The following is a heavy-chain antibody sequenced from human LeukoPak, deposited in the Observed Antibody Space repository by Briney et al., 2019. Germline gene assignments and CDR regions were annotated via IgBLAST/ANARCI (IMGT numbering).Heavy chain of an antibody. V-gene: IGHV5-51*01. CDR2: IYPGDSDT. J-gene: IGHJ2*01. D-gene: IGHD2-15*01. CDR1: EYSFTSHW. Sequence: GESLKISCKGSEYSFTSHWIGWVRQFPGKGLEWLGAIYPGDSDTRYSPSFQGQVTISADKSISTAYLQWNSLKASDTAMYYCARNIQRYCSGGSCYSNWYFDLWGRGTLVTVSS. CDR3: ARNIQRYCSGGSCYSNWYFDL.